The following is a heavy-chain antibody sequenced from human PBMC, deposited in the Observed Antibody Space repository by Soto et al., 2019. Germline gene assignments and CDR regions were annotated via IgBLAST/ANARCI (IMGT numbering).Heavy chain of an antibody. CDR1: GDTFSGFP. CDR3: ARPGVRGVINYYFDF. Sequence: QVQLVQSGAEVKNPGTSVKVSCKASGDTFSGFPMSWVRQAPGQGLEWMGGIIPIFGTPNYAQKFQGRLTITAAESTGTAYMELSSLRSDDTGVYYCARPGVRGVINYYFDFWGQGTQVIVSS. J-gene: IGHJ4*02. D-gene: IGHD3-10*01. CDR2: IIPIFGTP. V-gene: IGHV1-69*12.